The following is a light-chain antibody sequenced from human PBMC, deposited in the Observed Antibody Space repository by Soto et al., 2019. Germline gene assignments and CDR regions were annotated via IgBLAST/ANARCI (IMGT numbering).Light chain of an antibody. CDR2: G. CDR3: QSYDSSLSRRWV. V-gene: IGLV1-40*01. Sequence: QSVLTQPPSVSGAPGQRVTIFCTGTSSNIGAGYDVHWYQQLPGTAPKLLVAGNRPSGVPDRFSVSKSGASASLAITGLQAEDEADYYCQSYDSSLSRRWVFGGGTKLTVL. J-gene: IGLJ3*02. CDR1: SSNIGAGYD.